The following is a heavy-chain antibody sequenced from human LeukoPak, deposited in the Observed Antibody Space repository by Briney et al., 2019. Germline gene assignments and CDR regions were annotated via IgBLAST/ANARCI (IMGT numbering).Heavy chain of an antibody. Sequence: ASVKVSCKASGYTFTSYGISWVRQAPGQGLEWMGWIGAYNGNTNYAQKLQGRVTMTTDTSTSTAYMELRSLRSDDTAVYYCARVRGQMVRGVHNWFDPWGQGTLVTVSS. V-gene: IGHV1-18*01. CDR3: ARVRGQMVRGVHNWFDP. D-gene: IGHD3-10*01. J-gene: IGHJ5*02. CDR1: GYTFTSYG. CDR2: IGAYNGNT.